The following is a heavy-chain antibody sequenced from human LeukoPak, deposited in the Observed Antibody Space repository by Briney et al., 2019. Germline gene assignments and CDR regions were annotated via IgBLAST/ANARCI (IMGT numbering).Heavy chain of an antibody. CDR3: ARDSTDYGDYASPWVVDAFDI. J-gene: IGHJ3*02. CDR1: GFTFSDYY. D-gene: IGHD4-17*01. CDR2: ISSSGSTI. V-gene: IGHV3-11*01. Sequence: TGGSLRLSCAASGFTFSDYYMSWIRQAPGKGLEWVSYISSSGSTIYYADSVKGRFTISRDNAKNSLYLQMNSLRAEDTAVYYCARDSTDYGDYASPWVVDAFDIWGQGTMVTVSS.